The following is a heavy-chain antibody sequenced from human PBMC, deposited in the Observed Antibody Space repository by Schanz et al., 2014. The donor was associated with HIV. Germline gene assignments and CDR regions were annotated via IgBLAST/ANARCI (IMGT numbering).Heavy chain of an antibody. V-gene: IGHV3-33*01. J-gene: IGHJ3*02. CDR3: ARSPDWAGTDAFDI. CDR2: IWYDGSYK. Sequence: VQLLESGGGLVQPGGSLRLSCTASGFTFSSSGMHWVRQAPGKGLEWAAVIWYDGSYKYYADSVKGRFTISRDNPKNTLYLQMTSLRAEDTAIYYCARSPDWAGTDAFDIWGQGTMVTVSS. D-gene: IGHD6-19*01. CDR1: GFTFSSSG.